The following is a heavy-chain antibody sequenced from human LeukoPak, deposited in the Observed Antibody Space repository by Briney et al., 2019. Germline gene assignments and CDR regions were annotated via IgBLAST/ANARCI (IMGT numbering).Heavy chain of an antibody. CDR1: GFAVSSDY. CDR3: ARAEYDSSLGFGY. Sequence: GGSLRFSCAASGFAVSSDYMSWVRQAPGKGLEWVSLINSGGRMYYADSVKGRFTISRDNSKNTVHLEINRLRDEDTAVYYCARAEYDSSLGFGYWGQGTLVTVSS. J-gene: IGHJ4*02. V-gene: IGHV3-53*01. D-gene: IGHD3-22*01. CDR2: INSGGRM.